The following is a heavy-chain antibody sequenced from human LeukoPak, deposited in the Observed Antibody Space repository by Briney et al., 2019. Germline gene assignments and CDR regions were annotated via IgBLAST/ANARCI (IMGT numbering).Heavy chain of an antibody. V-gene: IGHV4-39*01. CDR2: IYYSGST. CDR3: ARSTWGFVEFGPNRYFDY. D-gene: IGHD3-3*01. J-gene: IGHJ4*02. Sequence: SETLSLTCTVSGGSISSSSYYWGWIRQPPGKGLEWIGSIYYSGSTYYNPSLKSRVTISVDTSKNQFSLKLSSVTAADTAVYYCARSTWGFVEFGPNRYFDYWGQGTLVTVSS. CDR1: GGSISSSSYY.